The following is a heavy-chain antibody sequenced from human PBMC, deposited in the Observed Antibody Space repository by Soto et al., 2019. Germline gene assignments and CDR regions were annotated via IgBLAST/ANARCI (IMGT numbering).Heavy chain of an antibody. V-gene: IGHV4-59*01. CDR3: ARVVGAYCSSTSCYSYYFDY. D-gene: IGHD2-2*01. Sequence: SETLSLTCTVSGGSISSYYWSWIRQPPGKGLEWIGYIYYSGSTNYNSSLKSRVTISVDTSKNQFSLKLSSVTAADTAVYYCARVVGAYCSSTSCYSYYFDYWGQGALVTVSS. CDR2: IYYSGST. CDR1: GGSISSYY. J-gene: IGHJ4*02.